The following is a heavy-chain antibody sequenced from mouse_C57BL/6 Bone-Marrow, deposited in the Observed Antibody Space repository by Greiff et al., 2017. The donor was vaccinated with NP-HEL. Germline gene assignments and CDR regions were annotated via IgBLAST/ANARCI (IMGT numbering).Heavy chain of an antibody. CDR3: ARQSPYYYGSSPYYFDY. Sequence: VQLQQSGAELVKPGASVKISCKASGYTFTDYYLNWVKQRPGQGLEWIGKIGPGSGSTYYNEKFKGKATLTADKSSSTAYMQLSSLTSEDSAVYFCARQSPYYYGSSPYYFDYWGQGTTLTVSS. CDR2: IGPGSGST. CDR1: GYTFTDYY. D-gene: IGHD1-1*01. J-gene: IGHJ2*01. V-gene: IGHV1-77*01.